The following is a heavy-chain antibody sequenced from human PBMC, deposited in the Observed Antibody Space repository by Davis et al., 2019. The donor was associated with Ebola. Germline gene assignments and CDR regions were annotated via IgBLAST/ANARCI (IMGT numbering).Heavy chain of an antibody. J-gene: IGHJ4*02. CDR1: GFMFSAYA. Sequence: GGSLRLSCSVSGFMFSAYAMYWVRQAPGKGLQYVAGISSNGGTTHYADSVRGRFSISRDNSKNTLYLQMSSLRVDDTSVYFCVKGSVTTTVVAYFDSWGQGTLVTVSS. CDR3: VKGSVTTTVVAYFDS. CDR2: ISSNGGTT. V-gene: IGHV3-64D*06. D-gene: IGHD3-10*01.